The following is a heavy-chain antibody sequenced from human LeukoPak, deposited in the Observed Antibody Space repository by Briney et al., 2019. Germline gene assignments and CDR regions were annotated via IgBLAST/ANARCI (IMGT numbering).Heavy chain of an antibody. D-gene: IGHD3-3*01. CDR3: ARRKYDFWSGYYIPSYYFDY. J-gene: IGHJ4*02. CDR2: IYPGDSDT. CDR1: GYSFTSYW. V-gene: IGHV5-51*01. Sequence: GESLKISCKGSGYSFTSYWIGWVRQMPGKGLEWMGIIYPGDSDTRYSPSFQGQVTISADKSISTAYLQWSSLKASDTAMYYCARRKYDFWSGYYIPSYYFDYWGQGTLVTVSS.